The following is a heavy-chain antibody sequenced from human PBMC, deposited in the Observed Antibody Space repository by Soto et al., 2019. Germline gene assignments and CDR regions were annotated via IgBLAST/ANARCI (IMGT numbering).Heavy chain of an antibody. D-gene: IGHD3-10*01. CDR3: ARQGSGSYYFDY. CDR1: GGSISSSSYY. Sequence: SETLSLTCTVSGGSISSSSYYWGWIRQPPGKGLEWIGRIYYSGSTYYNPSLKSRVTISVDTSKNQFSLKLSSVTAADTAVYYCARQGSGSYYFDYWGQGTLVTVSS. J-gene: IGHJ4*02. CDR2: IYYSGST. V-gene: IGHV4-39*07.